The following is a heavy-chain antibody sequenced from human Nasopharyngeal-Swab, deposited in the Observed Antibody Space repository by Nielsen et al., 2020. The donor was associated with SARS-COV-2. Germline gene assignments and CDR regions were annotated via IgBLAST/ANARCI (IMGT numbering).Heavy chain of an antibody. CDR2: INPNTGGT. CDR1: GYTFTSYG. J-gene: IGHJ5*02. D-gene: IGHD1-1*01. Sequence: ASVKVSCKTSGYTFTSYGISWVRQAPGQGLEWMGWINPNTGGTDYAQKFQGRVTMAWDTSINTAYMELSGLRSDDTAVFYCTREAPMSGRSINYFDPWGQGTLVTVSS. CDR3: TREAPMSGRSINYFDP. V-gene: IGHV1-2*02.